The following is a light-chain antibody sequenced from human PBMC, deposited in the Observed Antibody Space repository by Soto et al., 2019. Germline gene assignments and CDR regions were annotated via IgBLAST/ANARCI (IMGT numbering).Light chain of an antibody. J-gene: IGKJ2*01. Sequence: EIVMTQSPDTLSVSPGERATLSCTASQSVSSNLAWYQQKPGQAPRLVIYDASTRATGIPARFSGSGSGTEFTLTISSLQSEDFAVYYCQQYNNWPLYTFGQGTKLEI. V-gene: IGKV3-15*01. CDR3: QQYNNWPLYT. CDR1: QSVSSN. CDR2: DAS.